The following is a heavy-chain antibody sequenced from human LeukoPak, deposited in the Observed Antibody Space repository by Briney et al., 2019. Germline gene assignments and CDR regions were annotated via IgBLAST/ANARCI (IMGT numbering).Heavy chain of an antibody. CDR2: ISSSSSTI. CDR3: TRDVRLRHKYYYMDV. D-gene: IGHD4-17*01. CDR1: GFTSSSCS. J-gene: IGHJ6*03. Sequence: GSLRLSCAASGFTSSSCSMNWVRQAPGKGLEWVSYISSSSSTIYYADSVKGRFTISRDNAKNSLFLQMNSLRAEDTAVYYCTRDVRLRHKYYYMDVWGKGTTVTVSS. V-gene: IGHV3-48*01.